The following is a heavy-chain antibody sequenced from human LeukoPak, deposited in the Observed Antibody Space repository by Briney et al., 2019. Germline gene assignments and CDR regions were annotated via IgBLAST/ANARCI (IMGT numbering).Heavy chain of an antibody. CDR2: IIPIFGTA. CDR3: AKPLYSSSSLDAFDI. V-gene: IGHV1-69*05. CDR1: GGTFSSYA. J-gene: IGHJ3*02. Sequence: SVKVSCKASGGTFSSYAISWVRQAPGQGLEWMGGIIPIFGTANYAQKFQGRVTITTDESTSTAYMELCSLRSEDTAVYYCAKPLYSSSSLDAFDIWGQGTMVTVSS. D-gene: IGHD6-6*01.